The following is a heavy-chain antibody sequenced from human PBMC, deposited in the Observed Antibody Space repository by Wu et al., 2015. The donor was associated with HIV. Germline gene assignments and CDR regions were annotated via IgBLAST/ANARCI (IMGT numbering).Heavy chain of an antibody. D-gene: IGHD3-22*01. CDR2: INPNSGGT. Sequence: QVQLVQSGAEVKKPGASVRVSCKASGYTFTGYYMHWVRQAPGQGLEWMGWINPNSGGTNYAQKFQGRVTMTRDTSISTAYMELSRLRSDDTAVYYCASSNKYYYDSSGYPNPFDYWGQGTLVTVSS. V-gene: IGHV1-2*02. J-gene: IGHJ4*02. CDR3: ASSNKYYYDSSGYPNPFDY. CDR1: GYTFTGYY.